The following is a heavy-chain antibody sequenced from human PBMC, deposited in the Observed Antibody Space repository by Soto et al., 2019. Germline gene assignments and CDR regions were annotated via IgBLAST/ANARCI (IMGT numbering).Heavy chain of an antibody. D-gene: IGHD2-2*02. CDR3: AREYTAWPLAYGLDV. J-gene: IGHJ6*02. CDR1: GFTFSTYS. Sequence: GGSLRLSVVGSGFTFSTYSINWVRQAPGRGLEWVSSISSRSDIYYADSVKGRFTISRDNAKNSVSLQVNSLRAEDTAVYYCAREYTAWPLAYGLDVWGQGTTVTVSS. CDR2: ISSRSDI. V-gene: IGHV3-21*01.